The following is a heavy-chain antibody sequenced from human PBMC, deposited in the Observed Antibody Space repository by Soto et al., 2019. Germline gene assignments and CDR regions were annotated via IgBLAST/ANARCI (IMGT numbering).Heavy chain of an antibody. V-gene: IGHV3-23*01. J-gene: IGHJ4*02. Sequence: GGSLRLSCAASGFTFSSYAMSWVRQAPGKGLEWVSAISGSGGSTYYADSVKGRFTISRDNSKNTLYLQMNSLRAEDTAVYYCAKDGAGEDDYYDSTMFDYWGQGTLVTVSS. CDR3: AKDGAGEDDYYDSTMFDY. CDR2: ISGSGGST. CDR1: GFTFSSYA. D-gene: IGHD3-22*01.